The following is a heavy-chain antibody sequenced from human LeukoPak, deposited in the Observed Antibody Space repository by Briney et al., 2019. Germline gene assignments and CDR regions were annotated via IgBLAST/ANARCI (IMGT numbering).Heavy chain of an antibody. CDR2: INPNSGGT. V-gene: IGHV1-2*02. CDR1: GYTFTGYY. CDR3: ARDTPRPVPRGFEY. J-gene: IGHJ4*02. Sequence: GASVKVSCKASGYTFTGYYIHWVRQAPGLGLEWMGWINPNSGGTNYAQKFQGRVTMTRDTSISTAYMELSRLRSDDTAVYYCARDTPRPVPRGFEYWGQGTLVTVSS.